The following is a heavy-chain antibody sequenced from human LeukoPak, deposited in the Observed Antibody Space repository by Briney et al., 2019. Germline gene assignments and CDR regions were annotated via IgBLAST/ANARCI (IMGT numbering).Heavy chain of an antibody. V-gene: IGHV4-34*01. CDR1: GVSFSGYY. J-gene: IGHJ5*02. D-gene: IGHD2-2*01. CDR3: ARGDIVVVWFDP. Sequence: SETLSLTCAVYGVSFSGYYWSWIRQPPGKGLEWIGEINHSGSTNYNPSLKSRVTISVDTSKNQFSLKLSSVTAADTAVYYCARGDIVVVWFDPWGQGTLVTVSS. CDR2: INHSGST.